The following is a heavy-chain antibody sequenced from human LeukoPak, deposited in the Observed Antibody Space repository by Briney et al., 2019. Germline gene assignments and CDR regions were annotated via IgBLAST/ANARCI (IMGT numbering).Heavy chain of an antibody. CDR2: IYSGGST. V-gene: IGHV3-53*01. CDR3: ARHPSGYSNLDY. D-gene: IGHD3-22*01. J-gene: IGHJ4*02. CDR1: VFTVSSSY. Sequence: GGSLRLSCAASVFTVSSSYMNWVRQAPGKGLEWVSVIYSGGSTYYAASVKGRFTISRDNSKNTLYLQMNNLRAEDTAVYYCARHPSGYSNLDYWGQGTLVTVSS.